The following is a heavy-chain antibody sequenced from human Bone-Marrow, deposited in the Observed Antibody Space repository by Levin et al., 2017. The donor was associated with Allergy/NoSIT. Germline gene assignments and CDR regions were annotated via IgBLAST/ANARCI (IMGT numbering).Heavy chain of an antibody. V-gene: IGHV3-30*18. CDR1: GFTFSSYG. CDR3: AKGRYRRQQTNWFDS. Sequence: GGSLRLSCAASGFTFSSYGMHWVRQAPGKGLEWVAVISYDGSDKYDSDSVKGRFTISRDNSKNTLYLQMNSLRGEDTAVYYCAKGRYRRQQTNWFDSWGQGTLVTVSS. J-gene: IGHJ5*01. CDR2: ISYDGSDK. D-gene: IGHD5-12*01.